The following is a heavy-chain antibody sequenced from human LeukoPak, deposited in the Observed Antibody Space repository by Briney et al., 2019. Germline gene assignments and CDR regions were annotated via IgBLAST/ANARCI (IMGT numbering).Heavy chain of an antibody. Sequence: PGGSLRLSCAASGFTVSSNYMSLVRQAPGKGLEWVSVIYSGGSTYYADSVKGRFTISRDNSKNTLYLQMNSLRAEDTAVYYCASALYSSTGDAFDIWGQGTMVTVSS. D-gene: IGHD6-13*01. CDR3: ASALYSSTGDAFDI. CDR1: GFTVSSNY. CDR2: IYSGGST. J-gene: IGHJ3*02. V-gene: IGHV3-66*02.